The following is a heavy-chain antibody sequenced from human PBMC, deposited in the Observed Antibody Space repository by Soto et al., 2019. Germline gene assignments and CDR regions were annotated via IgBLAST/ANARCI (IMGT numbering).Heavy chain of an antibody. J-gene: IGHJ4*02. CDR3: GPIFGDPF. D-gene: IGHD3-3*02. CDR1: GFTFSNYA. Sequence: GGSLRLSCAASGFTFSNYAMSWVRQTPGKGLEWVSAITASGGDTYHADSVKGRFTISRDNAKNTLYLQMTSLRVEDTAMYYCGPIFGDPFWGQGTLVTVSS. V-gene: IGHV3-23*01. CDR2: ITASGGDT.